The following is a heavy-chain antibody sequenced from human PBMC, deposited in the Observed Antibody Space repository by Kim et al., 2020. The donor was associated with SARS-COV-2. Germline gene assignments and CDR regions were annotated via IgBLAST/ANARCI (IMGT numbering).Heavy chain of an antibody. CDR1: GGSISSYY. D-gene: IGHD2-15*01. CDR2: IYYSGST. J-gene: IGHJ6*02. CDR3: ARAVVDYYYYGMDV. Sequence: SETLSLTCTVSGGSISSYYWSWIRQPPGKGLEWIGYIYYSGSTNYNPSLKSRVTISVDTSKNQFSLKLSSVTAADTAVYYWARAVVDYYYYGMDVWGQGTTVTVSS. V-gene: IGHV4-59*01.